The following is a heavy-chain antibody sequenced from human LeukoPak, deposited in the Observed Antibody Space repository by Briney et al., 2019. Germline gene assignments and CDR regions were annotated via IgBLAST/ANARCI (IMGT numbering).Heavy chain of an antibody. V-gene: IGHV3-23*01. CDR1: GFSFSDYG. J-gene: IGHJ4*02. CDR3: AKEHFDFWSGYPHFDY. CDR2: IGGSDGRT. Sequence: GGSLRLSCAASGFSFSDYGMSWVRQAPGKGLEWVSSIGGSDGRTFYADSVKGRFTISRDNLNNTLYLQMNTLRAEDTAVYYCAKEHFDFWSGYPHFDYWGQGTLVTVSS. D-gene: IGHD3-3*01.